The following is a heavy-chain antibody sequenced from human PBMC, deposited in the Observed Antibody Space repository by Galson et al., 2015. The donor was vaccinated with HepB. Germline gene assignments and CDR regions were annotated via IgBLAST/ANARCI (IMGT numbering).Heavy chain of an antibody. CDR1: GFTFSSYD. D-gene: IGHD1-26*01. Sequence: SLRLSCAASGFTFSSYDMHWVRQATGKGLEWVSAIGTAGDPYYPGSVKGRFTISRENAKNSLYLQMNSLGAGDTAVYYCARGSGSYRGYYCYGMDVWGQGTTVTVSS. V-gene: IGHV3-13*05. CDR3: ARGSGSYRGYYCYGMDV. CDR2: IGTAGDP. J-gene: IGHJ6*02.